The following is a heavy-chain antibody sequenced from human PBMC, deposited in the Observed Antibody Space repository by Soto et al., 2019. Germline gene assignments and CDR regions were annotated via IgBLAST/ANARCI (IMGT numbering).Heavy chain of an antibody. CDR3: TAGKLYPSLDFDY. CDR2: IRSKAYGGTT. J-gene: IGHJ4*02. V-gene: IGHV3-49*04. Sequence: RRLSCTASGFTFNDYTLSWVRQAPGKGLEWVGFIRSKAYGGTTEYAASVKGRFTISRDDSKSIAYLQMNSLKTEDTAVYYCTAGKLYPSLDFDYWGQGTLVTVSS. D-gene: IGHD2-8*01. CDR1: GFTFNDYT.